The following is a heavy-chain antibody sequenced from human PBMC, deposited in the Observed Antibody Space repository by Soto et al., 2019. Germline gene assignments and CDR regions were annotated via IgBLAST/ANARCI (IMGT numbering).Heavy chain of an antibody. CDR2: ISGDAHDT. V-gene: IGHV3-23*01. Sequence: EVHLLESVGGLVQPGGSLRISCAASGFIFSDYAMSWVRQAPGKGLEWVSAISGDAHDTYYAASVKGRFTISRDNSKNTLYLQMDSLRVEDTARYYCVKDAPQPFSDWGRGTLVTVSS. CDR1: GFIFSDYA. CDR3: VKDAPQPFSD. J-gene: IGHJ4*02. D-gene: IGHD3-3*02.